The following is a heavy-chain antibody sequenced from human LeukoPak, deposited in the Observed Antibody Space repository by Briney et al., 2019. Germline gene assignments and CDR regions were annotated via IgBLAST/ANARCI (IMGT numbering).Heavy chain of an antibody. CDR1: GFTFSTYL. V-gene: IGHV3-7*01. CDR3: GRDSGDSSGCYFDY. CDR2: INQDGSEK. J-gene: IGHJ4*02. D-gene: IGHD3-22*01. Sequence: GGSLRLSCAASGFTFSTYLMSWVRQAPGKGLEWVANINQDGSEKYYVDSVKGRFIISRDNAKNSLYLQMNGLRAEDTALYYCGRDSGDSSGCYFDYWGRGALVTVSS.